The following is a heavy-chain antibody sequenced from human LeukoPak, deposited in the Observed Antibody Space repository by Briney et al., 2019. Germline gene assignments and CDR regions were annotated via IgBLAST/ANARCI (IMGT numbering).Heavy chain of an antibody. CDR1: GYSISSGYY. D-gene: IGHD4-17*01. V-gene: IGHV4-38-2*01. CDR2: IYFSGST. Sequence: PSETLSLTCAVSGYSISSGYYWGWIRQPPGKGLEWIGSIYFSGSTYYNPSLKSRVTISVDTSKNQFSLKLSSVTAADTAVYYCARGGLRYSLSSWFDPWGQGTLATVSS. CDR3: ARGGLRYSLSSWFDP. J-gene: IGHJ5*02.